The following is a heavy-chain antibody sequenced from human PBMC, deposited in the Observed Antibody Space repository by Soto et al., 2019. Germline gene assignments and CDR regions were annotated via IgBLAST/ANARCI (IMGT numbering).Heavy chain of an antibody. Sequence: PSETLSLTCAVSGGSFSGYYWSWIREPPGKGLEWIGEIDHRGNINFRPSLESRATILLDASTNQISLKLSSVTAADTAVYYCARVEITFGNYWCGPWGRGCLV. CDR2: IDHRGNI. D-gene: IGHD3-16*01. J-gene: IGHJ5*02. V-gene: IGHV4-34*01. CDR1: GGSFSGYY. CDR3: ARVEITFGNYWCGP.